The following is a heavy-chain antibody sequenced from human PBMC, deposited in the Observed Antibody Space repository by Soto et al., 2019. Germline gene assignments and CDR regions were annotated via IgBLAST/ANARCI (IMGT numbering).Heavy chain of an antibody. D-gene: IGHD2-2*01. CDR2: INHSGST. J-gene: IGHJ5*02. Sequence: SETLSLTCAFYGWSFSGYYWSWIRQPPGKGLEWIGEINHSGSTNYNPSLKSRVTISVDTSKNQFSLKLSSVTAADTAVYYCARTVVVPAAVRARNWFDPWGQGTLVTVSS. V-gene: IGHV4-34*01. CDR1: GWSFSGYY. CDR3: ARTVVVPAAVRARNWFDP.